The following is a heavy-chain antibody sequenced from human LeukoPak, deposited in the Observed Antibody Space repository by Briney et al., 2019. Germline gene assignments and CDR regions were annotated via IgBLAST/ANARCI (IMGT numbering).Heavy chain of an antibody. J-gene: IGHJ4*02. D-gene: IGHD6-13*01. V-gene: IGHV4-59*12. CDR2: IYYSGST. CDR1: GGSISSYY. Sequence: SETLSLTCTVSGGSISSYYWSWIRQPPGKGLEWIGYIYYSGSTNYNPSLKSRVTISVDTSKNQFSLKLSSVTAADTAVYYCARDLIRYSSSWGFFDYWGQGTLVTVSS. CDR3: ARDLIRYSSSWGFFDY.